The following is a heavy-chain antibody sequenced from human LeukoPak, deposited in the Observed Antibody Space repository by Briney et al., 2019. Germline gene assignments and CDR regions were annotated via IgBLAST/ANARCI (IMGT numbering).Heavy chain of an antibody. D-gene: IGHD1-26*01. CDR2: IDPEDGET. V-gene: IGHV1-24*01. Sequence: GASVNVSCKVSGHTLYDLSTHWVRQAPGGGLEWMGTIDPEDGETIYAQKFQGRVTMTEDTATDTAYMELRSLRSEDTAVYYCATGGIYSLLDYWGQGTLVTVSS. J-gene: IGHJ4*02. CDR1: GHTLYDLS. CDR3: ATGGIYSLLDY.